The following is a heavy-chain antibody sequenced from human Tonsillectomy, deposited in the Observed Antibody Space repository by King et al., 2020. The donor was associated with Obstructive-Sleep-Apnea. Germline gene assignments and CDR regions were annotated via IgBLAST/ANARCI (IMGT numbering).Heavy chain of an antibody. Sequence: QLQESGPGLVKPSQTLSLTCTVAGGSISSGGYYWSWIRQHPGKGLEWIGYIYYSGSTYYNPSLKSRVTISVDTSKNQFSLKLSSVTAADTAVYYCVRDHGSGSYLSGWFDPWGQGTLVTVSS. CDR1: GGSISSGGYY. D-gene: IGHD3-10*01. V-gene: IGHV4-31*03. CDR2: IYYSGST. CDR3: VRDHGSGSYLSGWFDP. J-gene: IGHJ5*02.